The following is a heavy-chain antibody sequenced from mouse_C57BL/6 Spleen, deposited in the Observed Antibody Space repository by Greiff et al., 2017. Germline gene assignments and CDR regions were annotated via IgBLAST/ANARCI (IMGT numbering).Heavy chain of an antibody. CDR2: ISDGGSYT. CDR1: GFTFSSYA. V-gene: IGHV5-4*03. CDR3: AITTVVGRYFDV. Sequence: EVKVVESGGGLVKPGGSLKLSCAASGFTFSSYAMSWVRQTPEKRLEWVATISDGGSYTYYPDNVKGRFTISRDNAKNNLYLQMSHLKSEDTAMYYCAITTVVGRYFDVWGTGTTVTVSS. D-gene: IGHD1-1*01. J-gene: IGHJ1*03.